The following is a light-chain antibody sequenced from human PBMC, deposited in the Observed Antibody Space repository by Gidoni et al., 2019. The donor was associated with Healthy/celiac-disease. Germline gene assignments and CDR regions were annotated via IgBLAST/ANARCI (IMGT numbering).Light chain of an antibody. V-gene: IGKV3-11*01. Sequence: VLTHSPATLSLSPGDRATLSCRASQRVSSYLAWYQQKPGQAPRLLIYDASNRATGIPARFSGSGSGTDFTLTISSLEPEDFAVYYCQQRSNWPQFTFGPGTKVEIK. CDR1: QRVSSY. CDR3: QQRSNWPQFT. CDR2: DAS. J-gene: IGKJ3*01.